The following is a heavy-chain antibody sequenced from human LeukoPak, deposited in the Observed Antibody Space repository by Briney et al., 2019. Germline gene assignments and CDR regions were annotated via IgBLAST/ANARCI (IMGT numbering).Heavy chain of an antibody. J-gene: IGHJ4*02. Sequence: GGSLRFSCAASGFTFSSYAMSWVRQAPGKGLEWVSTVSVYGGTTYYADSVKGRFTISRDNSKNTLYLQMNSLRPEDAAVYFCAKELHGSGNYAFDYWGQGTLVTVSS. D-gene: IGHD3-10*01. CDR2: VSVYGGTT. V-gene: IGHV3-23*01. CDR3: AKELHGSGNYAFDY. CDR1: GFTFSSYA.